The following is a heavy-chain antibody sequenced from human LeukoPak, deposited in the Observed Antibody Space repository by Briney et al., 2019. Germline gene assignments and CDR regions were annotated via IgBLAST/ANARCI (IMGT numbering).Heavy chain of an antibody. CDR3: ATSYSSGWYADY. CDR1: GYTLTELS. CDR2: FDPEDGET. J-gene: IGHJ4*02. Sequence: ASVKVSCKVSGYTLTELSMHWVRQAPGKGLEWMGGFDPEDGETIYAQKFQGRVTMTEDTSTDTAYMELSSLRSKDTAVYYCATSYSSGWYADYWGQGTLVTVSS. V-gene: IGHV1-24*01. D-gene: IGHD6-19*01.